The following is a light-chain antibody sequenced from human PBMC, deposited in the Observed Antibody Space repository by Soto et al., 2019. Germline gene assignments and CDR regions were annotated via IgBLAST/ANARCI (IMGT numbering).Light chain of an antibody. CDR2: DAS. V-gene: IGKV3-11*01. J-gene: IGKJ3*01. CDR1: QSVSSY. Sequence: EIVLTQSPATLSLSPGERATLSCRASQSVSSYLAWYQQKPGQAPRLLIYDASNRATGIPARFSGSGSGTDFTLTISSLEPEDFAVYYCQQRSNWPVTFGPRTKVDIQ. CDR3: QQRSNWPVT.